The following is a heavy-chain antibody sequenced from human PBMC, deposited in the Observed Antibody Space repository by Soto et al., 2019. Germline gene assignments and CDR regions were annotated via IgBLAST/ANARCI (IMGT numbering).Heavy chain of an antibody. D-gene: IGHD3-22*01. CDR3: ARERPTYYDSSGYYYGAFDI. Sequence: PGGSLRLSCAASGFTFSSYSMNWVRQAPGKGLEWVSSVSSSSSYIYYADSVKGRFTISRDNAKNSLYLQMNSLRAEDTAVYYCARERPTYYDSSGYYYGAFDIWGQGTMVTVSS. CDR1: GFTFSSYS. J-gene: IGHJ3*02. CDR2: VSSSSSYI. V-gene: IGHV3-21*01.